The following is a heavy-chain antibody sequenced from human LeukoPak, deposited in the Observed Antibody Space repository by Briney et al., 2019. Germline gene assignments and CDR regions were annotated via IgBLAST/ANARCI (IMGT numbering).Heavy chain of an antibody. J-gene: IGHJ6*02. CDR2: ISAYNGNT. V-gene: IGHV1-18*01. Sequence: ASVKVSCKASGYTFTSYGISWVRQAPGQGLEWMGWISAYNGNTNYAQKLQGRVTMTTDTSTSTAYMELRSLRSDDTAVYYCARGCLAARPCIRYYYYGMDVWGQGTTVTVSS. D-gene: IGHD6-6*01. CDR3: ARGCLAARPCIRYYYYGMDV. CDR1: GYTFTSYG.